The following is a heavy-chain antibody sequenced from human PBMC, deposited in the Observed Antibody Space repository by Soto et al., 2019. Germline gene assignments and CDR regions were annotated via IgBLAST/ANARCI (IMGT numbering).Heavy chain of an antibody. CDR3: AKSRVTSVWSGMDF. CDR2: ITWNSNRL. CDR1: GFTFDDYA. V-gene: IGHV3-9*01. D-gene: IGHD4-4*01. Sequence: EVQLVESGGALVQPGGSLRLSCAASGFTFDDYAMHWVRQAPGKGLEWVSGITWNSNRLLYSDSVKGRFTISRDNARKSLDLQMNNLGREDTALYYCAKSRVTSVWSGMDFWGQGTTVTVSS. J-gene: IGHJ6*02.